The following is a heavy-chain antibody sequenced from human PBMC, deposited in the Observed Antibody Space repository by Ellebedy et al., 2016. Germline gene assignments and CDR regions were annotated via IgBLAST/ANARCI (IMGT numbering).Heavy chain of an antibody. CDR3: AKDSPGYRGLLDY. V-gene: IGHV3-30*18. CDR2: ISYDGSNT. CDR1: GFIFSDYG. J-gene: IGHJ4*01. Sequence: GESLKISXAASGFIFSDYGIHWVRQAPGKGLEWVAFISYDGSNTYYVGSVKGRFTISRDSSKNTMYLQMNSLRAEDTAVYYCAKDSPGYRGLLDYWGHGTLVTVSS. D-gene: IGHD5-12*01.